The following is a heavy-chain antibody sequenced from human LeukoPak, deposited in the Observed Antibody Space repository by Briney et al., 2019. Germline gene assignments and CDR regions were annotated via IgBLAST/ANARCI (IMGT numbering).Heavy chain of an antibody. Sequence: SETLFLTCAVYGGSFSGYYWSWIRQPPGKGLEWIGEINHSGSTNYNPSLKSRVTISVDTSKNQFSLKLSSVTAADTAVYHCARDAADSYGYAYYFDYWGQGTLVTVSS. D-gene: IGHD5-18*01. J-gene: IGHJ4*02. V-gene: IGHV4-34*01. CDR2: INHSGST. CDR3: ARDAADSYGYAYYFDY. CDR1: GGSFSGYY.